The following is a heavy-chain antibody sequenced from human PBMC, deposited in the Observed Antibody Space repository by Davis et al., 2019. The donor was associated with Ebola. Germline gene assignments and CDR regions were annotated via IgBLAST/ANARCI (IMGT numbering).Heavy chain of an antibody. J-gene: IGHJ5*02. D-gene: IGHD6-19*01. CDR3: AREIAVAANWFDP. Sequence: PSETLSLTCTVSGGSISSYYWSWIRQPPGKGLEWIGYIYYSGSTNYNPSLKSRVTISVDTSKNQFSLKLSSVTAADTAVYYCAREIAVAANWFDPWGQGTLVTVSS. CDR2: IYYSGST. CDR1: GGSISSYY. V-gene: IGHV4-59*01.